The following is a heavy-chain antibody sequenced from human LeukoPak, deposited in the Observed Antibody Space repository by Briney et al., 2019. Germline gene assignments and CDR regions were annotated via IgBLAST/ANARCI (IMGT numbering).Heavy chain of an antibody. V-gene: IGHV6-1*01. CDR1: GDSVSSNIAA. Sequence: SQTLSLTCAISGDSVSSNIAAWNWIRQSPSRGLEWLGRTYYRSRWYNDYAASVRSRLIINPDTSKNQFSLHLNSMTPEDTAEYFCSRDQDGMDVWGQGTTVTVSS. CDR3: SRDQDGMDV. J-gene: IGHJ6*02. D-gene: IGHD2-15*01. CDR2: TYYRSRWYN.